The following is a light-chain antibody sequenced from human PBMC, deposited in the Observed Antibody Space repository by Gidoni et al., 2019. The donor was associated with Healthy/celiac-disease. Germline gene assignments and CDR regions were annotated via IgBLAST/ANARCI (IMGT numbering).Light chain of an antibody. CDR3: QAWDSRYVV. J-gene: IGLJ2*01. CDR1: KLGDKY. Sequence: SSGLTQPPSGSLSPGQTASITCSGDKLGDKYACWYQQKPGQSPVLVIYQDSKRPSGIPERFSGSNSGNTATLTISGTQAMDEADYYCQAWDSRYVVFGGGTKLTVL. CDR2: QDS. V-gene: IGLV3-1*01.